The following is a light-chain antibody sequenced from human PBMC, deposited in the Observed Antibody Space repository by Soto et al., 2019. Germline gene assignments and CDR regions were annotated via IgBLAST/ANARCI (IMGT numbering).Light chain of an antibody. CDR3: QQYGSSPPFT. Sequence: IVLTQSPGTLSLSPWERATLSCRASQSVSSSYLAWYQQKPGQAPRLLIYGASSRATGIPDRFGGSGSGTDFTLTISRLEPGDFAVYYCQQYGSSPPFTFGQGTKVDIK. J-gene: IGKJ1*01. CDR1: QSVSSSY. CDR2: GAS. V-gene: IGKV3-20*01.